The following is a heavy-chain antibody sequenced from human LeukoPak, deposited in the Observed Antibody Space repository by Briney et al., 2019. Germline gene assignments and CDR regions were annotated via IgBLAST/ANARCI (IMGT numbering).Heavy chain of an antibody. V-gene: IGHV1-2*02. CDR1: GYTCTGYY. Sequence: ASVKVSCKASGYTCTGYYMHWVRQAPGQGLEWMGWINPNSGGTNYAQKFQGRVTMTRDTSISTAYMELSRLRSDDTVVYYCARDRDNYDILTGCDYWGQGTLVTVSS. D-gene: IGHD3-9*01. J-gene: IGHJ4*02. CDR2: INPNSGGT. CDR3: ARDRDNYDILTGCDY.